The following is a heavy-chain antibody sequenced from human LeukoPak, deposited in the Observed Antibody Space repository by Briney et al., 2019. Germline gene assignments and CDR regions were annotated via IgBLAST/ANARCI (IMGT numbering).Heavy chain of an antibody. V-gene: IGHV4-34*01. CDR1: GSTVSSNY. CDR2: INHSGST. J-gene: IGHJ4*02. Sequence: GSLRLSCGASGSTVSSNYMSWVRQAPGKGLEWIGEINHSGSTNYNPSLKSQVTISVDTSKNQFSLKLSSVTAADTAVYYCARAAPPCDYWGQGTLVTVSS. CDR3: ARAAPPCDY.